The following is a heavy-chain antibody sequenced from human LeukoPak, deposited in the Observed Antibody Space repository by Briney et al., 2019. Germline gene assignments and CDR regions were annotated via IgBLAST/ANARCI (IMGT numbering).Heavy chain of an antibody. D-gene: IGHD3-10*01. CDR1: GGTFSSYA. J-gene: IGHJ6*03. Sequence: SVKVSCKASGGTFSSYAISWVRQAPGQGLEWMGRIIPIFGTAHYAQKLQGGVSITTDESTSPAYVELSSLRSEDTAVYSCARERDPTSWAFGDYYYSYYMDVWGKETTVTVSS. CDR3: ARERDPTSWAFGDYYYSYYMDV. CDR2: IIPIFGTA. V-gene: IGHV1-69*05.